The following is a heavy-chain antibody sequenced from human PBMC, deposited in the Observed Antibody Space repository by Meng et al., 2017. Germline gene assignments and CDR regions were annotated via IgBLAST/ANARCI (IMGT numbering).Heavy chain of an antibody. CDR3: ARRRGGSSDWFDP. CDR2: INHSGST. Sequence: QGQAQQWGARLFKPSETLALPCAVYGGSFSGYYWSWIRQPPGKGLEWIGEINHSGSTNYNPSLKSRVTISVDTSKNQFSLKLSSVTAADTAVYYCARRRGGSSDWFDPWGQGTLVTVSS. CDR1: GGSFSGYY. V-gene: IGHV4-34*01. D-gene: IGHD6-6*01. J-gene: IGHJ5*02.